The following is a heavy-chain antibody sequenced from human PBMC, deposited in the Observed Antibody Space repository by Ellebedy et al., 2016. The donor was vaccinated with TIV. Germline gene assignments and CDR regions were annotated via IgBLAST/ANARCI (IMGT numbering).Heavy chain of an antibody. D-gene: IGHD3-22*01. CDR1: GYTFTDYY. Sequence: ASVKVSCXASGYTFTDYYMHWVRQAPGQGLEWMGWINPNSGGTNYAQKFQGRVTMTRDTSISTAYMELSRLRSDDTAVYYCARVPYYYDSSGLGPPGGTLPEFDYWGQGTLVTVSS. J-gene: IGHJ4*02. CDR3: ARVPYYYDSSGLGPPGGTLPEFDY. V-gene: IGHV1-2*02. CDR2: INPNSGGT.